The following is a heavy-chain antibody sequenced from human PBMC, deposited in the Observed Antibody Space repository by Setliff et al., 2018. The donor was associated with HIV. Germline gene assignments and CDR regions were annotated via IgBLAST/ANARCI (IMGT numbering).Heavy chain of an antibody. J-gene: IGHJ3*02. Sequence: SETLSLTCTVSGGSISSGSYYWSWIRQPAGKGLEWIGRIYTSGSTNYNPSLKSRVTISVDTSKNQFSLKLSSVSAADTAVYYCATAGYYSGWSGLDIWGQGTMVTVSS. V-gene: IGHV4-61*02. D-gene: IGHD6-19*01. CDR2: IYTSGST. CDR1: GGSISSGSYY. CDR3: ATAGYYSGWSGLDI.